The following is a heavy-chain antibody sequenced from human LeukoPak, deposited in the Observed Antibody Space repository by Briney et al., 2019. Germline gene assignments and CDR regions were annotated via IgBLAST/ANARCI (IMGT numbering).Heavy chain of an antibody. V-gene: IGHV1-8*01. Sequence: ASVKVSCKASGYTFTSNDINWVRQATGQGLEWMGWMNPHSGSVGYAQKFQGRVIMTWDTSISTAYMELSSLTSDDTAVYYCVRVPQRVPHNWFDPWGQGTLVTVSP. CDR2: MNPHSGSV. CDR3: VRVPQRVPHNWFDP. CDR1: GYTFTSND. D-gene: IGHD1-1*01. J-gene: IGHJ5*02.